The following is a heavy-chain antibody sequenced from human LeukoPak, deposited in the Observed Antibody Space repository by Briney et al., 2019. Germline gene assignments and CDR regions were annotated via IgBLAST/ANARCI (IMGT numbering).Heavy chain of an antibody. J-gene: IGHJ4*02. Sequence: SVKVSCKASEGTFSSYAISWVRQAPGQGLEWMGGIIPIFGTANYAQKFQGRVTITADESTSTAYMELSSLRSEDTAVYYCTTMAMAAGPEKYYFDYWGQGTLVTVSS. D-gene: IGHD5-18*01. CDR3: TTMAMAAGPEKYYFDY. CDR2: IIPIFGTA. V-gene: IGHV1-69*13. CDR1: EGTFSSYA.